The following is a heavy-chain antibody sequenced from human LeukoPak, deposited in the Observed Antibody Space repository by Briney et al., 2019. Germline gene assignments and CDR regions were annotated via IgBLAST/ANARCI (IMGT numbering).Heavy chain of an antibody. J-gene: IGHJ3*02. D-gene: IGHD3-10*01. CDR2: INHSGST. V-gene: IGHV4-34*01. Sequence: PSETLSLTCAVYGGSFSGYYWSWIRQPPGKGLEWIGEINHSGSTNYNPSLKSRVTISVDTSKNQFSLKLNSLTPEDTAVYYCAREPKWTPGRLSAFDIWGQGTMVMVSP. CDR1: GGSFSGYY. CDR3: AREPKWTPGRLSAFDI.